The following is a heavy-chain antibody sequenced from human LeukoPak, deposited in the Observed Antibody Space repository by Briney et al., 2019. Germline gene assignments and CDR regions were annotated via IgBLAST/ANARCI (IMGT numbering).Heavy chain of an antibody. D-gene: IGHD3-10*02. V-gene: IGHV1-46*01. CDR2: INPSGCST. Sequence: GASVNVSCKASGYTFTNYHIHWVRQAPGQVLEWMGIINPSGCSTSYAQKFQGRVTMTRDTSTSTVYMELSSLRSEDTAVYYCARDFCLFGCWWGFDYWGQGTLVTVSS. CDR1: GYTFTNYH. CDR3: ARDFCLFGCWWGFDY. J-gene: IGHJ4*02.